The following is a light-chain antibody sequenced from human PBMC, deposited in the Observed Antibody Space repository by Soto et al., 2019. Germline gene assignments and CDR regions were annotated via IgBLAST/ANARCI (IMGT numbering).Light chain of an antibody. V-gene: IGKV3-20*01. CDR3: QQYGSSPTT. CDR2: GAS. Sequence: EIVLTQSPATLSLSPGERATLSCRASQSVSSYLAWYQQKPGQAPRLLIFGASIRDTGIPDRFSGSGSGTNFTLTINRLEPEDFAVYHCQQYGSSPTTFAQGTKVDIK. J-gene: IGKJ1*01. CDR1: QSVSSY.